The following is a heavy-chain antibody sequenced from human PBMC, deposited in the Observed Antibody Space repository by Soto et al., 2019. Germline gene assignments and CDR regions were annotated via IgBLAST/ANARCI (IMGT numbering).Heavy chain of an antibody. CDR1: GFTLTSLA. D-gene: IGHD1-26*01. Sequence: QMPLVQSGPEVKKPGTSVKVSCKASGFTLTSLAAPRVRQARGQRLAWIGWIVVGSGKTNYAQKLQERVPLTRDLSTSAAHIELSSLRSEDTAVNYCAAVSEEWEPFDYWGQGTLVTVSS. V-gene: IGHV1-58*01. CDR3: AAVSEEWEPFDY. CDR2: IVVGSGKT. J-gene: IGHJ4*02.